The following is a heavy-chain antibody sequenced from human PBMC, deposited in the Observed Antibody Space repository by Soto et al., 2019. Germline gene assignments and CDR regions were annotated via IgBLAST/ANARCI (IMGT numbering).Heavy chain of an antibody. CDR1: GFTFSSYG. D-gene: IGHD4-17*01. J-gene: IGHJ6*03. CDR3: ARDASDGDYYYYYMDV. Sequence: GGSLRLSCAASGFTFSSYGMHWVRQAPGKGLEWVAVIWYDGSNKYYADSVKGRFTISRDNSKNTLYLQMNSLRSEDTAVYYCARDASDGDYYYYYMDVWGKGTTVTVSS. CDR2: IWYDGSNK. V-gene: IGHV3-33*01.